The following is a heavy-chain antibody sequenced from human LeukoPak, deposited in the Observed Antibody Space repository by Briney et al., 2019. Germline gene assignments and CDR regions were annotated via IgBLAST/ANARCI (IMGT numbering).Heavy chain of an antibody. CDR2: IYSGGST. V-gene: IGHV3-53*01. Sequence: GGSLRLSCAASGFTVSSNYMSWVRQAPGKGLEWVSVIYSGGSTYYADSVKGRFTISRDNSKNTLYLPMNSLRAEDRAVYYCARVLVGAVDYWGQGTLVTVSS. D-gene: IGHD2-8*02. J-gene: IGHJ4*02. CDR3: ARVLVGAVDY. CDR1: GFTVSSNY.